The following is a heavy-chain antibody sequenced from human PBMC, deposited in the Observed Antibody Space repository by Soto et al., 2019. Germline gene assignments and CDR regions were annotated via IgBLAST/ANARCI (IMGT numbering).Heavy chain of an antibody. J-gene: IGHJ6*04. V-gene: IGHV4-34*01. CDR3: AGVTFISGCCYYYGDGMDV. D-gene: IGHD3-10*01. Sequence: SETLSLTCAVYGGSFSDFSWSWIRQSPGKGLEWIGEINPGAITNYNPSLKTRVTMSLDTANNQFSLKLHSVIAADTAVYYCAGVTFISGCCYYYGDGMDVWGKGSPVT. CDR2: INPGAIT. CDR1: GGSFSDFS.